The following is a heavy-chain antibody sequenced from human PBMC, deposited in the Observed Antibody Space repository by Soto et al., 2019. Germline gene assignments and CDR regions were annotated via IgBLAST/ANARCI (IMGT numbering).Heavy chain of an antibody. CDR1: GFDFDRHA. V-gene: IGHV3-23*01. CDR3: VRDQTGDLVWYFNL. CDR2: ISGGGVNT. Sequence: GGSLRLSCAASGFDFDRHAINWVRQAPGEGLEWVSSISGGGVNTYYADSVKGRFTITRDTIKNTVFLQMNTLRVEDTAVYYCVRDQTGDLVWYFNLWGRGTLVTVSS. D-gene: IGHD7-27*01. J-gene: IGHJ2*01.